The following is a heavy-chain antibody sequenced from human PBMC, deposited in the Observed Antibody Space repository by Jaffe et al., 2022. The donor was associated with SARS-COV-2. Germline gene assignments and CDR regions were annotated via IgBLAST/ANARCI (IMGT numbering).Heavy chain of an antibody. J-gene: IGHJ4*02. D-gene: IGHD4-17*01. CDR2: INPSTGST. CDR1: GYTFTSYY. CDR3: ARAPTVNYYFDY. V-gene: IGHV1-46*01. Sequence: QVQLVQSGAEVKKPGASVKVSCKASGYTFTSYYLHWVRQAPGQGLEWVGIINPSTGSTTYARKFQGRVTMTRDTSTSTVYMELSSLRSEDTAVYYCARAPTVNYYFDYWGQGTLVTVSS.